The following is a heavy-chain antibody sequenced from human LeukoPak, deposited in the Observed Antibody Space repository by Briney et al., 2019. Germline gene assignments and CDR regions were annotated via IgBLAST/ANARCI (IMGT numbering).Heavy chain of an antibody. D-gene: IGHD2-2*01. CDR3: ALKPLSTIDY. CDR1: GYTFTNYD. J-gene: IGHJ4*02. Sequence: GASVKVSCKTSGYTFTNYDINWVRQATGQGLEWMGWMNPNSGNTGYAQKFQGRVTMTRNTSISTAYMELSSLRSEDTAVYYCALKPLSTIDYWGQGTLVTVSS. CDR2: MNPNSGNT. V-gene: IGHV1-8*01.